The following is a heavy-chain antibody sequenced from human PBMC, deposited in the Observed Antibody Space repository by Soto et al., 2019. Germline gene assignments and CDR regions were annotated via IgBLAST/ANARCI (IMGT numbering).Heavy chain of an antibody. CDR3: ARGGSSDWQVAFDI. CDR1: DGYFSTYY. Sequence: SETLSLTCAVDDGYFSTYYWNWIRQSPGKGQKRIGKINYSGSNNYNPSLMSRVTISIDMSKNQVSLKLNSVTAADTAVYFCARGGSSDWQVAFDIWGQGTTVTVSS. J-gene: IGHJ3*02. CDR2: INYSGSN. V-gene: IGHV4-34*01. D-gene: IGHD6-19*01.